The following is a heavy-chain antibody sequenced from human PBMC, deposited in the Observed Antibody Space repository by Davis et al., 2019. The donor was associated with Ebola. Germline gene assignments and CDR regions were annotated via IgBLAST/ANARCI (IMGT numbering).Heavy chain of an antibody. CDR2: IYYSGST. J-gene: IGHJ4*02. V-gene: IGHV4-61*05. CDR1: GGSISSSSYY. CDR3: ARGPRGYYYV. D-gene: IGHD3-22*01. Sequence: PSETLSLTCTVSGGSISSSSYYWGWIRQPPGKGLEWIGYIYYSGSTNYNPSLKSRVTISVDTSKNQFSLKLSSVTAADTAVYYCARGPRGYYYVWGQGTLVTVSS.